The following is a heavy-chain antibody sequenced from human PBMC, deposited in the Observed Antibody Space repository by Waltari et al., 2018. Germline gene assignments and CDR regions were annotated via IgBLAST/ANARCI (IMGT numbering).Heavy chain of an antibody. Sequence: EVQLVESGGGLVQPGGSWRLSCAASEFTFAYYWVTWVRQAPGKGLEWVANIKEDGSEKYYVDSVKGRFTISRDNAKNSLYLQMSSLRVEDTAVYYCATQSWSNFEYWGQGTLVTVSS. V-gene: IGHV3-7*01. CDR3: ATQSWSNFEY. J-gene: IGHJ4*02. CDR1: EFTFAYYW. D-gene: IGHD3-3*01. CDR2: IKEDGSEK.